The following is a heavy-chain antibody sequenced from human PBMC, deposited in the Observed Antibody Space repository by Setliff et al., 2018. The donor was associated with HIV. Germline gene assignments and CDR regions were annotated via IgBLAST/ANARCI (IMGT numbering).Heavy chain of an antibody. CDR2: IYKSGST. V-gene: IGHV4-59*08. Sequence: SETLSLTCSVSGGSISTYHWSWIRQPPGKGLEWIGYIYKSGSTNYSPSLKSRVTISPGTSKNQFSLKLTSVTAADTAVYYCARLSDAAMASFDSWGQGILVTVSS. CDR3: ARLSDAAMASFDS. D-gene: IGHD2-2*01. CDR1: GGSISTYH. J-gene: IGHJ4*02.